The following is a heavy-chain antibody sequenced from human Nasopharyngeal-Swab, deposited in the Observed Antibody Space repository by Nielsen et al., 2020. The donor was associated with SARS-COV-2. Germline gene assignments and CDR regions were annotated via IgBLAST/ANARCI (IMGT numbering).Heavy chain of an antibody. CDR3: AKGWQWLVRDAFDI. CDR2: ISGSGGST. J-gene: IGHJ3*02. V-gene: IGHV3-23*01. D-gene: IGHD6-19*01. Sequence: GESLKISCAASGFTFSSYAMSWVRQAPGKGLEWVSAISGSGGSTYHADSVKGRFTISRDNSKNTLYLQMNSLRAEDTAVYYCAKGWQWLVRDAFDIWGQGTMVTVSS. CDR1: GFTFSSYA.